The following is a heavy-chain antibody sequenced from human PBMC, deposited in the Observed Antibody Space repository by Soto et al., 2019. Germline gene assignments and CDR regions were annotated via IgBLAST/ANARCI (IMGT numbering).Heavy chain of an antibody. CDR3: ARLGGSYRSWFDP. Sequence: SETLSVTCTVSGGSISSSSYYWGWIRQPPGKGLEWIGSIYYSGSTYYNPSLKSRVTISVDTSKNQFSLKLSSVTAADTAVYYCARLGGSYRSWFDPWGQGTLVTVSS. D-gene: IGHD1-26*01. CDR2: IYYSGST. CDR1: GGSISSSSYY. J-gene: IGHJ5*02. V-gene: IGHV4-39*01.